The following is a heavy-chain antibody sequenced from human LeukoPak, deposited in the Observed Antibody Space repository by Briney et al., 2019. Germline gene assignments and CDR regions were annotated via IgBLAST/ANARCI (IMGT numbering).Heavy chain of an antibody. Sequence: GGSLRLSCAASGFTFSSYAMSWVRQAPGKGLEWVSSISGDGDTYYTDSVEGRFTLSRDNSRNTLYLQMNSLRAEDTPVYYCARSRSGSVAGTSDYWGQGTLVIVSS. V-gene: IGHV3-23*01. CDR2: ISGDGDT. D-gene: IGHD6-19*01. CDR1: GFTFSSYA. CDR3: ARSRSGSVAGTSDY. J-gene: IGHJ4*02.